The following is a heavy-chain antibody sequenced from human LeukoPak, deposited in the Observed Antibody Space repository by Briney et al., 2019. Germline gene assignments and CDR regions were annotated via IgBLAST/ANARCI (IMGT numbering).Heavy chain of an antibody. V-gene: IGHV4-39*07. CDR2: IYHSGST. CDR3: ARLQRITMNAFDI. CDR1: GGSISSSDYY. Sequence: SETLSLTCTVSGGSISSSDYYWGWIRQPPGKGLEWIGEIYHSGSTNYNPSLKSRVTISVDKSKNQFSLRLSSVTAADTAVYYCARLQRITMNAFDIWGQGTMVTVSS. J-gene: IGHJ3*02. D-gene: IGHD3-22*01.